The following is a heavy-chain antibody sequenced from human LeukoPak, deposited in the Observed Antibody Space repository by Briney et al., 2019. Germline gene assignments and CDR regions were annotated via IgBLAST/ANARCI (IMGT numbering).Heavy chain of an antibody. CDR1: GYTFTGYY. J-gene: IGHJ4*02. CDR2: INPTSGGT. Sequence: ASVKVSCKASGYTFTGYYVHWVRQAPGQGLEWMGWINPTSGGTNYAQKFQGRVTMTGDTSISTVYMELSRLSSDDTAVYFCAGRPDTSMVPIFDYWGQGTLVTISS. V-gene: IGHV1-2*02. CDR3: AGRPDTSMVPIFDY. D-gene: IGHD5-18*01.